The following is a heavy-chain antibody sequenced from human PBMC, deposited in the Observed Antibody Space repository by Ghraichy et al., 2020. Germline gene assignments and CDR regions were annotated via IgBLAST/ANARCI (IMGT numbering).Heavy chain of an antibody. CDR1: GFTFSNSW. Sequence: GGSLRLSCAASGFTFSNSWMNWVRQAPGKGLEWVASMNPHGSARYHADSVKGRFTISRDNAKNSLFLQMNSLRADDTAVYYCARDVGWSAFDLWAQGTLVTVSS. V-gene: IGHV3-7*03. CDR2: MNPHGSAR. CDR3: ARDVGWSAFDL. D-gene: IGHD1-26*01. J-gene: IGHJ5*02.